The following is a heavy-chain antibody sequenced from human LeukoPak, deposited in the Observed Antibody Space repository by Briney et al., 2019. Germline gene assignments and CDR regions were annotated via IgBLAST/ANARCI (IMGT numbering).Heavy chain of an antibody. Sequence: PGGSLRLSCAASGFTFSSYAMSWVRQAPGKGLEWVSAISGSGGSTYYADSVKGRFTISRDNSKNTLYLQMNSLRAEDTAVYYCAKRDRRDIVVVPACFDYWGQGTLVTVSS. V-gene: IGHV3-23*01. CDR1: GFTFSSYA. J-gene: IGHJ4*02. D-gene: IGHD2-2*01. CDR3: AKRDRRDIVVVPACFDY. CDR2: ISGSGGST.